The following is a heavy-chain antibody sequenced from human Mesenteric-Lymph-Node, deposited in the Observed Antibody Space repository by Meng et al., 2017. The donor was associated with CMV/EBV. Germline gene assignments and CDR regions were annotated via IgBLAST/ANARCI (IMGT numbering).Heavy chain of an antibody. V-gene: IGHV4-4*02. CDR1: GGSISSSKW. Sequence: GSLRLSCAVSGGSISSSKWWSWVRQPPGKGLEWIGDIYHSGSTNYNPSLKSRVTISVDKSKNQFSLKLSSVTAADTAVYYCARIYDFWSGYRLDYWGQGTPVTVSS. CDR2: IYHSGST. J-gene: IGHJ4*02. D-gene: IGHD3-3*01. CDR3: ARIYDFWSGYRLDY.